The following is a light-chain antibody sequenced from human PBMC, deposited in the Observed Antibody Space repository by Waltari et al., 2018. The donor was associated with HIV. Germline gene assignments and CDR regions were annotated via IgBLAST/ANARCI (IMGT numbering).Light chain of an antibody. Sequence: QSALTQPPSASGSPGQSVTISCAGTSSDIGLYNFVSWYQHHPGKAPKLMISEVSRRPSGVPDRFSGSQSVTTASLTVSGLQAEDEAAYYCFSYAGNNYLLFGGGTKLTVL. CDR3: FSYAGNNYLL. V-gene: IGLV2-8*01. CDR1: SSDIGLYNF. J-gene: IGLJ2*01. CDR2: EVS.